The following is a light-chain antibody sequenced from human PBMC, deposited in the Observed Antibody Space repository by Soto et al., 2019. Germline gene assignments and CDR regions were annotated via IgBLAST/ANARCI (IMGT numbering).Light chain of an antibody. Sequence: DIQMTQSPSTLSASVGDRVTITCRASQSISDSLAWYQQKPGKPPKLLIYEASSLKSGVPSRFSGSRSGTEYTLTISRLQPDVFATYYCQQYNGYWTFGQGTKVDIK. V-gene: IGKV1-5*03. CDR3: QQYNGYWT. J-gene: IGKJ1*01. CDR2: EAS. CDR1: QSISDS.